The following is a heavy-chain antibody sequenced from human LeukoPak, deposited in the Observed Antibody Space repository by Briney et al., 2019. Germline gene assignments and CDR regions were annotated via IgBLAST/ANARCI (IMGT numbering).Heavy chain of an antibody. Sequence: GGSLRLSCVASGFTFSSHAMCWVRQAPGKGLEWVASIDISGGSTYYEDSVQGRFTISRDNSKNTLYLEMNSLRVEDTALYYCANEVRPNDYWGQGTLVAVSS. CDR3: ANEVRPNDY. D-gene: IGHD1-1*01. CDR2: IDISGGST. CDR1: GFTFSSHA. V-gene: IGHV3-23*01. J-gene: IGHJ4*02.